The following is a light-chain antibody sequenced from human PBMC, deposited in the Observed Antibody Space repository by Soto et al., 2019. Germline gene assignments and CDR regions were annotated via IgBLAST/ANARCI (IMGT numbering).Light chain of an antibody. CDR2: KSS. V-gene: IGKV1-5*03. Sequence: DIQMTQSPSTLSASVGDRVTITCRASQNIISWLAWYQQKPGKAPKLLTYKSSSLESGVPSRFSGSGSGTESTLTINSLQPDDFATYYCQQYISFPHTFGQGTKLEIK. CDR1: QNIISW. CDR3: QQYISFPHT. J-gene: IGKJ2*01.